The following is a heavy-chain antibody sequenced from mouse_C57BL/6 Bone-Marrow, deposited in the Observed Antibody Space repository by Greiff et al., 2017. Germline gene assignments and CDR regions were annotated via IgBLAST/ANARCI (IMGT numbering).Heavy chain of an antibody. CDR2: IYWDDDK. CDR1: GFSLSTSGMG. D-gene: IGHD3-3*01. J-gene: IGHJ3*01. Sequence: QVTLKESGPGILQSSQTLSLTCSFSGFSLSTSGMGVSWIRQPSGKGLEWLAHIYWDDDKRYNPSLKSRLTISKDTSRNQVFLKITSVDTADTATYYCARDGTGAWFAYWGQGTLVTVSA. CDR3: ARDGTGAWFAY. V-gene: IGHV8-12*01.